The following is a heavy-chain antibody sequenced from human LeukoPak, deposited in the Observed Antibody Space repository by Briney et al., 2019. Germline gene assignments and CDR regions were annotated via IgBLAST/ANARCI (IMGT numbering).Heavy chain of an antibody. CDR3: ARTTYSSSSFDY. CDR2: INPNSGGT. Sequence: GASVKVSCKASGYTFTSYYMHWVRQAPGQGLEWMGWINPNSGGTNYAQKFQGWVTMTRDTSISTAYMELSRLRSDDTAVYYCARTTYSSSSFDYWGQGTLVTVSS. V-gene: IGHV1-2*04. D-gene: IGHD6-13*01. CDR1: GYTFTSYY. J-gene: IGHJ4*02.